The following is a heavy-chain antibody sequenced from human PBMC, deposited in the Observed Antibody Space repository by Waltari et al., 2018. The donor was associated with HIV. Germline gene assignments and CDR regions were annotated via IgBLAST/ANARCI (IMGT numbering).Heavy chain of an antibody. D-gene: IGHD2-2*01. CDR2: ISFDGENK. Sequence: QVQLVESGGGVVQPGGSLKLSCAASGFSFSNHAMHWVRQDPGKGLEWVALISFDGENKKYPESVKGRFTVSRDNSNNTVYLQMSSLRPGDTAVYYCAREGDCFSNKCSGGLMSYWGQGTLVTVSS. CDR1: GFSFSNHA. J-gene: IGHJ4*02. CDR3: AREGDCFSNKCSGGLMSY. V-gene: IGHV3-30*04.